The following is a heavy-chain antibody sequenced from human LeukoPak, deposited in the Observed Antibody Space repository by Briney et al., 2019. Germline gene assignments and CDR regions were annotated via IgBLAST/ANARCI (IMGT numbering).Heavy chain of an antibody. D-gene: IGHD6-6*01. V-gene: IGHV1-69*13. CDR1: GGTFSSYA. Sequence: SVKVSCKASGGTFSSYAISWVRQAPGQGLEWMGGIIPIFGTANYAQKFQGRVTIAADESTSTAYMELSSLRSEDTAVYYCARDGYSSSSFTPFDYWGQGTLVTVSS. CDR3: ARDGYSSSSFTPFDY. J-gene: IGHJ4*02. CDR2: IIPIFGTA.